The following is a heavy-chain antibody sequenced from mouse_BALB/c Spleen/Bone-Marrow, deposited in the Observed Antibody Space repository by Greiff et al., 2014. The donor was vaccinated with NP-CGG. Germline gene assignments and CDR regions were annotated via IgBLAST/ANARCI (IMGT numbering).Heavy chain of an antibody. CDR2: IDPEIGNT. D-gene: IGHD4-1*01. CDR3: ARLFGTRDFDY. V-gene: IGHV14-1*02. J-gene: IGHJ2*01. CDR1: GFNIKDYF. Sequence: VQLQQSGAELVRPGALVKLSCKASGFNIKDYFMHWVKQRPEQGLEWTGWIDPEIGNTLYDPKFQGKASMTADTSSNTAYLQLSSLTSEDTAVYYCARLFGTRDFDYWGQGTTLTVSS.